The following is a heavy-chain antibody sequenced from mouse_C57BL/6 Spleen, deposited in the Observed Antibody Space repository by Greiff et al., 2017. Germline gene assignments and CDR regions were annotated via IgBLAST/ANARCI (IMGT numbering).Heavy chain of an antibody. J-gene: IGHJ1*03. CDR3: ARSLDYDGDWYFDV. CDR1: GYTFTSYW. CDR2: IDPSDSET. Sequence: QVQLKQPGAELVRPGSSVKLSCKASGYTFTSYWMHWVKQRPIQGLEWIGNIDPSDSETHYNQKFKDKATLTVDKSSSTAYMQLSSLTSEDSAVYYCARSLDYDGDWYFDVWGTGTTVTVSS. V-gene: IGHV1-52*01. D-gene: IGHD2-4*01.